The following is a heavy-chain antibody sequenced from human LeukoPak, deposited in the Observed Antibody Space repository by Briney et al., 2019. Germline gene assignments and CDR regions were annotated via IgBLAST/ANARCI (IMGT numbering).Heavy chain of an antibody. CDR1: GGSFSGYY. Sequence: SETLSPTCAVYGGSFSGYYWSWIRQPPGKGLEWIGEINHSGSTNYNPSLKSRVTISVDTSKNQSSLKLSSVTAADTAVYYCARAPRRHYDILTGYRNWFDPWGQGTLVTVSS. D-gene: IGHD3-9*01. J-gene: IGHJ5*02. CDR3: ARAPRRHYDILTGYRNWFDP. V-gene: IGHV4-34*01. CDR2: INHSGST.